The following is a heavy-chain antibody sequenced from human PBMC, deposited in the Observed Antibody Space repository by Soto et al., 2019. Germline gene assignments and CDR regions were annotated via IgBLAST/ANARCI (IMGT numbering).Heavy chain of an antibody. CDR2: IFYTGAT. D-gene: IGHD7-27*01. J-gene: IGHJ4*02. CDR3: TTWGNDY. Sequence: QLQLQESGPGLVKPSETLSLTCTVSGASISGSSYYWGWVRQPPGKGLEWIGSIFYTGATYYSPSLRSRVTISVDMSKIQFSLQVSSVTAADTAVYFCTTWGNDYWGQRTLVTVSS. CDR1: GASISGSSYY. V-gene: IGHV4-39*01.